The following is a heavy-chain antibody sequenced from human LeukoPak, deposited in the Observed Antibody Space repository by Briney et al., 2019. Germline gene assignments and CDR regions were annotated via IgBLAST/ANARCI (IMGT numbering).Heavy chain of an antibody. Sequence: PGGSLRLSCAASGFTFSSYAMHWVRQAPGKGLEWVAVISYDGSNKYYADSVKGRFTISRDNSKNTLYLQMNSLRAEDTAVYYCARDTAARGFDYWGQGTLVTVSS. V-gene: IGHV3-30*04. CDR2: ISYDGSNK. D-gene: IGHD3-10*01. CDR1: GFTFSSYA. CDR3: ARDTAARGFDY. J-gene: IGHJ4*02.